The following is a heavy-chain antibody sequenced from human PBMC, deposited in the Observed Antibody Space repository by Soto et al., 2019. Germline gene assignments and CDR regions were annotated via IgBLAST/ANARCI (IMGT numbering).Heavy chain of an antibody. J-gene: IGHJ4*02. D-gene: IGHD6-13*01. Sequence: ASETLSLTCAVYGGSFSGYYWSWIRQPPGKGLEWIGQINHSGSTNYNPSLKSRVTISVDTSKNQFSLKLSSVTAADTAVYYCARGQRAARAVDYWGQGTLVTVSS. V-gene: IGHV4-34*01. CDR2: INHSGST. CDR1: GGSFSGYY. CDR3: ARGQRAARAVDY.